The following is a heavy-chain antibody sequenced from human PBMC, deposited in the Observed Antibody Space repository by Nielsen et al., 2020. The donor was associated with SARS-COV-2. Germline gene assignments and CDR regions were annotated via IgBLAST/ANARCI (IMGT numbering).Heavy chain of an antibody. CDR1: GFTFSSYW. Sequence: GESLKISCAASGFTFSSYWMSWVRQAPGKGLEWVANIKQDGSEKYYVDSVKGRFTISRDNAKNSLYLQMNSLRAEDTAVYYCARDLQGLQSAGYGMDVWGQGTTVTVSS. J-gene: IGHJ6*02. D-gene: IGHD3-16*01. CDR3: ARDLQGLQSAGYGMDV. V-gene: IGHV3-7*05. CDR2: IKQDGSEK.